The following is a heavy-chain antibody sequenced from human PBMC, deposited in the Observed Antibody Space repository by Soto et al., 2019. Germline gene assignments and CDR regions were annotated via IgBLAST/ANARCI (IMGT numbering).Heavy chain of an antibody. CDR1: GGSISSYY. D-gene: IGHD3-3*01. CDR3: ARNSYDLWSGYYHWFDP. J-gene: IGHJ5*02. V-gene: IGHV4-59*01. CDR2: IYYSGST. Sequence: SETLSLTCTVSGGSISSYYWSWIRQPPGKGLEWIGYIYYSGSTNYNPSLKSRVTISVDTSKNQFSLKLSSVTAADTAVYYCARNSYDLWSGYYHWFDPWGQGTLVTVSS.